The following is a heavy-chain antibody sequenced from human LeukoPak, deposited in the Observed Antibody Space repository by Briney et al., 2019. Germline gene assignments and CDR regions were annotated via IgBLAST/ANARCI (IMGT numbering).Heavy chain of an antibody. J-gene: IGHJ4*02. CDR3: ARDSGSYYYFDY. CDR1: GYTFTSYG. D-gene: IGHD1-26*01. V-gene: IGHV1-46*01. Sequence: ASVKVSCKASGYTFTSYGINWVRQAPGQGLEWMGIINPSGGSTSYAQKFQGRVTMTRDTSTSTVYMELSSLRSEDTAVYYCARDSGSYYYFDYWGQGTLVTVSS. CDR2: INPSGGST.